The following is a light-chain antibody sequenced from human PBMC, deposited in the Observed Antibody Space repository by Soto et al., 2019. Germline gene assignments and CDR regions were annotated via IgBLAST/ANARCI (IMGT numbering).Light chain of an antibody. Sequence: EIVLKQSPATLSLTPGERATLSCRASQSVSSYLAWYQQKPGQAPRLLIYGASSRATGIPDRFSGSGSGTDFTLTISRLEPEDFAVYYCHQYVSWTFGQGTKVDIK. CDR3: HQYVSWT. CDR2: GAS. J-gene: IGKJ1*01. CDR1: QSVSSY. V-gene: IGKV3-20*01.